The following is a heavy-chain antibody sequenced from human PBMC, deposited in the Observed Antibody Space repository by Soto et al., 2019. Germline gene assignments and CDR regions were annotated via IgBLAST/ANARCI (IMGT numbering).Heavy chain of an antibody. Sequence: ASVKVSCKASGCTFTSYGISWVRQAPGQGLEWMGWISAYNGNTNYAQKLQGRVTMTTDTSTSPAYMELRSLRSDATAVYYCARDGPSVPHWFDPWGQGTLVTVSS. J-gene: IGHJ5*02. CDR3: ARDGPSVPHWFDP. CDR2: ISAYNGNT. V-gene: IGHV1-18*01. CDR1: GCTFTSYG. D-gene: IGHD3-10*02.